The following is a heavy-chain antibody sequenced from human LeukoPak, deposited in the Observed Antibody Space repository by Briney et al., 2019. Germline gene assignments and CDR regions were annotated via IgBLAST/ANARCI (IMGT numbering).Heavy chain of an antibody. CDR3: ARGDDILTGYFRGFDY. Sequence: ASVKVSCKASGYTFTSYGISWVRQAPGQGLEWMGWISAYNGNINYAQKLQGRVTMTTDTSTSTAYMELRSLRSDDTAVYYCARGDDILTGYFRGFDYWGQGTLVTVSS. V-gene: IGHV1-18*01. CDR2: ISAYNGNI. J-gene: IGHJ4*02. D-gene: IGHD3-9*01. CDR1: GYTFTSYG.